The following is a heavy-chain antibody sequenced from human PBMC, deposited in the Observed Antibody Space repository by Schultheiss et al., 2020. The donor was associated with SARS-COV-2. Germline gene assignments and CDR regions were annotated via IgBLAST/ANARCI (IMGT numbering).Heavy chain of an antibody. J-gene: IGHJ2*01. V-gene: IGHV4-59*01. CDR2: INHSGST. Sequence: SETLSLTCTVSGGSISSYYWSWIRQPPGKGLEWIGEINHSGSTNYNPSLKSRVTISVDTSKNQFSLKLSSVTAADTAVYYCARDRGIAVAGTIWYFDLWGRGTLVTVSS. D-gene: IGHD6-19*01. CDR1: GGSISSYY. CDR3: ARDRGIAVAGTIWYFDL.